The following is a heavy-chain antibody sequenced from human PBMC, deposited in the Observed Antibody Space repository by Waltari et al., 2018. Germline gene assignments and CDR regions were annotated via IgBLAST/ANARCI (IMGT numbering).Heavy chain of an antibody. D-gene: IGHD3-9*01. J-gene: IGHJ4*02. CDR1: GYSISSGYY. CDR3: AKAPLDWSYFDY. CDR2: IYHSGST. Sequence: QVQLQESGPGLVEPSETLSLTCAVSGYSISSGYYWGWIRQPPGKGLEWIGNIYHSGSTSYNPSLKSRVTISVDTSKNQFSLKLNSVTAADTAVYYCAKAPLDWSYFDYWGQGTLVTVSS. V-gene: IGHV4-38-2*01.